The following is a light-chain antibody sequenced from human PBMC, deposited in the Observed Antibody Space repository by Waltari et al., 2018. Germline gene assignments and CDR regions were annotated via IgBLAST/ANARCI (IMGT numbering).Light chain of an antibody. J-gene: IGKJ3*01. CDR3: QQRSSWPIT. Sequence: SYRASGRVCSKYTWEQQKRGLSPRLRVYDASYRAIGIPPRFSGSGSGTDFTRTISSLEPYDFAVYYCQQRSSWPITFCPGTKVDFK. CDR2: DAS. CDR1: GRVCSK. V-gene: IGKV3-11*01.